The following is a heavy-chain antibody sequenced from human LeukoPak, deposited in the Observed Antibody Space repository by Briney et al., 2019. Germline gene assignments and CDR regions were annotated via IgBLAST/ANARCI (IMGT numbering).Heavy chain of an antibody. D-gene: IGHD3-10*01. CDR1: GYSFTSYW. CDR2: IDPSDSYT. J-gene: IGHJ5*02. CDR3: PRQVTMVRGVIGFDP. V-gene: IGHV5-10-1*01. Sequence: GESLRISFKGSGYSFTSYWISWGRRMPGKGLGWMGRIDPSDSYTNYSPSFQGHVTISADKSISTAYLQWSSLKASDTAMYYCPRQVTMVRGVIGFDPWGQGTLVTVSS.